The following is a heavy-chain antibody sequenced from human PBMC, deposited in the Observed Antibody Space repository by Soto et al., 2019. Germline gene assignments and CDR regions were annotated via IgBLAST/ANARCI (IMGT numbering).Heavy chain of an antibody. Sequence: GGSLRLSFAASGFTFSDHYMSWIRQAPGKGLEWIGYSSNSGSFTRYADSVKGRFSISRDNAKNSLFLQINSRRGDDTAIYYCVRSGDNYNLLDYGCQATPVTLSS. CDR2: SSNSGSFT. J-gene: IGHJ4*02. V-gene: IGHV3-11*06. D-gene: IGHD1-1*01. CDR3: VRSGDNYNLLDY. CDR1: GFTFSDHY.